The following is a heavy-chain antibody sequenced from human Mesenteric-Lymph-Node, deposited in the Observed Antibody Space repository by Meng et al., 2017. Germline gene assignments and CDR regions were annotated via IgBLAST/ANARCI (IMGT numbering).Heavy chain of an antibody. CDR3: VRGSIDWYLDY. CDR2: TLSDGNTD. CDR1: GFTLSNYR. Sequence: QVAQGGSGGGVVQPGRSLRLSCAASGFTLSNYRLYWVRQAPGKGLEWVAVTLSDGNTDFYADSVKGRFTVSRDNSKNMLFLHMNSLRVEDTAVYYCVRGSIDWYLDYWGQGTLVTVSS. D-gene: IGHD3-9*01. J-gene: IGHJ4*02. V-gene: IGHV3-30*13.